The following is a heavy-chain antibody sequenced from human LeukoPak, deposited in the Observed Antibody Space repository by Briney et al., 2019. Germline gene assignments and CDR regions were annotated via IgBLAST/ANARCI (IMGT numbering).Heavy chain of an antibody. D-gene: IGHD1-26*01. J-gene: IGHJ4*02. CDR3: AKGSQIVGATDFDY. CDR2: ISGSGGST. V-gene: IGHV3-23*01. CDR1: GFTFSVYA. Sequence: RGSLRLSCAASGFTFSVYAMTWVRQAPGKGLQWVSGISGSGGSTYYADFVKGRFTISRDNSKNTLYLQMNSLRAEDTALYYCAKGSQIVGATDFDYWGQGTLVTVSS.